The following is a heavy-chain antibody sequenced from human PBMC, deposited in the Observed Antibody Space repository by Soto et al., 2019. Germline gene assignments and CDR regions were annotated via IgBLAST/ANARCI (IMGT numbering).Heavy chain of an antibody. Sequence: QVQLVQSGAEVKKPGASVKVSCKAAGYTFTSYGISWVRQAPGQGLEWMGWISAYNGNTNSAQKLQGRVTMTTDTSTSTAYMELRSLKSDDTAVYYCARDPDLYIAAAGIGDMVVWGQGTTVTVSS. J-gene: IGHJ6*02. CDR1: GYTFTSYG. CDR3: ARDPDLYIAAAGIGDMVV. D-gene: IGHD6-13*01. CDR2: ISAYNGNT. V-gene: IGHV1-18*04.